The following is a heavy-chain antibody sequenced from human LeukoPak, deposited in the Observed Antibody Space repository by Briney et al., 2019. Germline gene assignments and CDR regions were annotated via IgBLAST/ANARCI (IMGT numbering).Heavy chain of an antibody. V-gene: IGHV3-7*01. CDR2: IKQDGSEK. J-gene: IGHJ6*02. Sequence: PGGSLRLSCVASEFTFSSYWMNWVRQAPGKGLEWVANIKQDGSEKYYVDSVKGRFTISRDNAKNSLYLQMNSLTAEDTAVYYCTRDYSGSRNYYYYCGMHVWGQGTTVTVSS. CDR3: TRDYSGSRNYYYYCGMHV. D-gene: IGHD3-10*01. CDR1: EFTFSSYW.